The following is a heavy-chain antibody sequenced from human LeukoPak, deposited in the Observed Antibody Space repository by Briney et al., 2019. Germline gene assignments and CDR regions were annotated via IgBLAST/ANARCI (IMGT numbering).Heavy chain of an antibody. J-gene: IGHJ6*03. CDR1: GYTFPGYY. CDR2: INPNSGGT. V-gene: IGHV1-2*02. D-gene: IGHD2-2*01. CDR3: ARTCSSTSCYSYYYYMDV. Sequence: GASVKVSCKASGYTFPGYYMHWVRQAPGQGLEWMGWINPNSGGTNYAQKFQGRVTMTRDTSISTAYMELSRLRSDDTAVYYCARTCSSTSCYSYYYYMDVWGKGTTVTVSS.